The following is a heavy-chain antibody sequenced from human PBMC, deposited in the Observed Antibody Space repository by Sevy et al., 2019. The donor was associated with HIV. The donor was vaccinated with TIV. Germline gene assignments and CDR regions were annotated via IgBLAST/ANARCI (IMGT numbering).Heavy chain of an antibody. V-gene: IGHV4-34*01. Sequence: SETLSLTCTVYGGSLSGYYWTWIRQPPGKGLEWIGAINHSGSTNYNPSLKSRVTISVDTSKNHFSLKLTSLTAADMAAYYCARGGPQTTSYYYYGMDVWGQGTTVTVSS. CDR2: INHSGST. J-gene: IGHJ6*02. D-gene: IGHD1-7*01. CDR1: GGSLSGYY. CDR3: ARGGPQTTSYYYYGMDV.